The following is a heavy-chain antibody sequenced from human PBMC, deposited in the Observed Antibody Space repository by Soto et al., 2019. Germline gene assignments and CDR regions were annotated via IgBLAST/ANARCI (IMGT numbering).Heavy chain of an antibody. CDR2: INSDGSST. Sequence: GGSLRLSCAASGFTFSSYWMHWVRQVPGKGLVWVSRINSDGSSTSYADSVEGRFTISRDNAKNTLYVQMNSLRAEDTAVYYCASSLLTPFDYWGQGTLVTFSS. CDR3: ASSLLTPFDY. CDR1: GFTFSSYW. D-gene: IGHD7-27*01. J-gene: IGHJ4*02. V-gene: IGHV3-74*01.